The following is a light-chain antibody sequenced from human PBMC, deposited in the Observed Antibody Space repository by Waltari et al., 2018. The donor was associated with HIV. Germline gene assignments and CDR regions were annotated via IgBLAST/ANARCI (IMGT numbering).Light chain of an antibody. CDR2: DDN. CDR1: NIATKD. Sequence: YVLTQPPSVSAAPGQKATVACIGQNIATKDVHWYRQRPGQAPEVVVHDDNDRPSEIPVRISGSNSGDMATLTIDSVESGDEAVYYCQVWDNNDDWVFGGGTKLTVL. V-gene: IGLV3-21*02. CDR3: QVWDNNDDWV. J-gene: IGLJ3*02.